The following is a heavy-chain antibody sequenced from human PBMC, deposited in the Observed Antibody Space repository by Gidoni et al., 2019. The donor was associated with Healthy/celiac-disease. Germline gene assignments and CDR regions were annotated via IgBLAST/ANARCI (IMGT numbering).Heavy chain of an antibody. V-gene: IGHV3-30-3*01. CDR2: ISYDGSNK. D-gene: IGHD3-16*01. J-gene: IGHJ4*02. CDR1: GFTFSSYA. Sequence: QVQLVESGGGVVQPGRSLRLSCAASGFTFSSYAMHWVRQAPGKGLEWVAVISYDGSNKYYADSVKGRFTISRDNSKNTLYLQMNSLRAEDTAVYYCARDRGGLSLDYWGQGTLVTVSS. CDR3: ARDRGGLSLDY.